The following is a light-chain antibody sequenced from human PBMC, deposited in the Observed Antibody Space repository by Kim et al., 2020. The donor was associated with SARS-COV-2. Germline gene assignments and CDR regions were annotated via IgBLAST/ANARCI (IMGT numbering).Light chain of an antibody. J-gene: IGLJ2*01. Sequence: VTIACTGSDANIGAGYDVHWYQQLPGTAPELLIYGNSNRPSGVPTRFSVAKSGTSASLAITGLQAEDEADYYCQSYDSSLSGRVVFGGGTQLTVL. V-gene: IGLV1-40*01. CDR2: GNS. CDR1: DANIGAGYD. CDR3: QSYDSSLSGRVV.